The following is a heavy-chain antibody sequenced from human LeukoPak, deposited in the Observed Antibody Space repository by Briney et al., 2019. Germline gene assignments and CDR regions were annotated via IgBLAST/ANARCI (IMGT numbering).Heavy chain of an antibody. V-gene: IGHV1-46*01. CDR2: INPSGGST. J-gene: IGHJ4*02. CDR3: AREWGTTVTTEYYFDY. D-gene: IGHD4-17*01. Sequence: ASVKVSCKASGYTFTSYYMHWVRQAPGQGLEWMGIINPSGGSTSYAQKFQGRVTMTRDMSTSTVYMELSSLRSEDTAGYYCAREWGTTVTTEYYFDYWGQGTLVTVSS. CDR1: GYTFTSYY.